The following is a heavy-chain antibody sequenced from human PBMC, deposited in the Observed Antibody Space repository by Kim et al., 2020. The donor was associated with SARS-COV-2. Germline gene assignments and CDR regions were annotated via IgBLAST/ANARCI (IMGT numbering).Heavy chain of an antibody. D-gene: IGHD2-15*01. V-gene: IGHV3-13*01. CDR3: ARVDCSGGSCYFDY. Sequence: PGSVKGRFTISRENAKNSLYLQMSSLRAGDTAVYYCARVDCSGGSCYFDYWGQGTLVTVSS. J-gene: IGHJ4*02.